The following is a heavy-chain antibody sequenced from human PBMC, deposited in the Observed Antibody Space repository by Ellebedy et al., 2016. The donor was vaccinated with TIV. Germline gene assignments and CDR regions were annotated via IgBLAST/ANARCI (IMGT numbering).Heavy chain of an antibody. CDR3: ARLVVAATPPIFDY. V-gene: IGHV4-34*01. D-gene: IGHD2-15*01. Sequence: MPSETLSLTCAVYGGSFSGYYWSWIRQPPGKGLEWIGEINHSGSTNYNPSLKSRVTISVDTSKNQFSLKLSSVTAADTAVYYCARLVVAATPPIFDYWGQGTLVTVSS. CDR2: INHSGST. J-gene: IGHJ4*02. CDR1: GGSFSGYY.